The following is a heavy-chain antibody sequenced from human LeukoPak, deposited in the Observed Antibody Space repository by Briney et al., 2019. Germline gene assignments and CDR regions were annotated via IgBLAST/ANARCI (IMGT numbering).Heavy chain of an antibody. CDR2: IGGSSDST. Sequence: PGGSLRLSCAASGFTFSSYAMSWVRQAPGKGLEWVSAIGGSSDSTYYADSVKGQFTISRDNSKNTLYLQMNSLRAEDTAVYYCAKQFRGGAIDYWGQGTLVTVSS. CDR1: GFTFSSYA. CDR3: AKQFRGGAIDY. D-gene: IGHD3-16*01. V-gene: IGHV3-23*01. J-gene: IGHJ4*02.